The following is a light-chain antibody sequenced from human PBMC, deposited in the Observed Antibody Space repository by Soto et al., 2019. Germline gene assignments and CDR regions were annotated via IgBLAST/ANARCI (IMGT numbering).Light chain of an antibody. CDR3: NSRGGSRPYYV. J-gene: IGLJ1*01. V-gene: IGLV2-14*01. CDR2: EVS. Sequence: QSVLTQPASVSGSPGQSITISCTGTSSDIGAYNSVSWYQQYPGRAPKLMIYEVSNRPSGVSARFSASKSGSTASLTISGLQAEDEADYYCNSRGGSRPYYVFGTGTKVTVL. CDR1: SSDIGAYNS.